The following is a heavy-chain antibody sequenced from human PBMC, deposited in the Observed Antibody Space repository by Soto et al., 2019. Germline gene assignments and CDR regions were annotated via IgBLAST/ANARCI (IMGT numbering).Heavy chain of an antibody. CDR3: ARDHYSGYVQDGMDV. D-gene: IGHD5-12*01. CDR1: GFTVSSNY. CDR2: IYSGGST. J-gene: IGHJ6*02. V-gene: IGHV3-53*01. Sequence: GGSLRLSCAASGFTVSSNYMSWVRQAPGKGLEWVSVIYSGGSTYYADSVKGRFTISRDNSKNTLYLQMNSLGAEDTAVYYCARDHYSGYVQDGMDVWGQGTTVTVSS.